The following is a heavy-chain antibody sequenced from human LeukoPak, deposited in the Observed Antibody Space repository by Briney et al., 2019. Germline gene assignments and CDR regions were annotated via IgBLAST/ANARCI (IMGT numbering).Heavy chain of an antibody. D-gene: IGHD3-3*01. CDR3: ARGRHDFWSGYLVDY. CDR2: INHSGST. CDR1: GGSISSYY. V-gene: IGHV4-34*01. Sequence: PSETLSLTCTVSGGSISSYYWSWIRQPPGKGLEWIGEINHSGSTNYNPSLKSRVTISVDTSKNQFSLKLSSVTAADTAVYYCARGRHDFWSGYLVDYWGQGTLVTVSS. J-gene: IGHJ4*02.